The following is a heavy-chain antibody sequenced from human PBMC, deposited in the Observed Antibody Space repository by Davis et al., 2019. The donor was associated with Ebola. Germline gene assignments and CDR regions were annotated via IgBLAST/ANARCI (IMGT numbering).Heavy chain of an antibody. CDR2: ISAYNGNT. CDR3: AREAYSSSWYIKLDY. Sequence: ASVQVTCNASGYTSISYGISCVRQAPGQGLEWMGWISAYNGNTNYAQTLQGRVTMTTDTSTSTAYMELRSLRSDDTAVYYCAREAYSSSWYIKLDYWGQGTLVTVSS. V-gene: IGHV1-18*01. J-gene: IGHJ4*02. D-gene: IGHD6-13*01. CDR1: GYTSISYG.